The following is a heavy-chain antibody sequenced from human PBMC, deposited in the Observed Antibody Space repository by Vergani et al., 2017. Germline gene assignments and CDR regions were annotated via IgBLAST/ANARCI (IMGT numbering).Heavy chain of an antibody. D-gene: IGHD1-1*01. V-gene: IGHV5-51*01. CDR1: EYSFGNYW. J-gene: IGHJ4*02. CDR2: IYPSDSDT. CDR3: ARHTTYTDS. Sequence: EVALVQSGPEMRKPGESLKISCKGSEYSFGNYWIGWVPQMPGKGLEGMGIIYPSDSDTRYSPSFQGQVTISADKSISTAFLQWDSLKASDTALYYCARHTTYTDSWGQGTLVTVSS.